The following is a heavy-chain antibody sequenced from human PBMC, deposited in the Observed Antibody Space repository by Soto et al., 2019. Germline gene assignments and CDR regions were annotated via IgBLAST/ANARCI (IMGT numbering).Heavy chain of an antibody. D-gene: IGHD2-2*01. J-gene: IGHJ2*01. CDR1: GFTFSSYS. CDR2: IASSSWNI. V-gene: IGHV3-48*02. CDR3: ARGPSTAAPLSDWYFDL. Sequence: EVQLVESGGGLVQPGESLRLSCAASGFTFSSYSMNWVRQAPGKGLEWISYIASSSWNIYYADTVKGRFTLSRDNAKNSLFLQMNSLRDEDTAVYYCARGPSTAAPLSDWYFDLWGRGTLVTVSS.